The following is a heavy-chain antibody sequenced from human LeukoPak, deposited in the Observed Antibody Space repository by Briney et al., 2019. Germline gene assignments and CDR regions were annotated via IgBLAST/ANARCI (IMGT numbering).Heavy chain of an antibody. CDR3: ARARLFDY. V-gene: IGHV3-48*02. CDR2: ISSSSNNI. J-gene: IGHJ4*02. Sequence: PGGSLRLSCAASGVTFSDYNMNWVRQAPGKGLEWVSYISSSSNNIYYADSVKGRFTISRDNAKNSLYLQMNSLRDEDTAVYCCARARLFDYWGQGTLVTVSS. CDR1: GVTFSDYN.